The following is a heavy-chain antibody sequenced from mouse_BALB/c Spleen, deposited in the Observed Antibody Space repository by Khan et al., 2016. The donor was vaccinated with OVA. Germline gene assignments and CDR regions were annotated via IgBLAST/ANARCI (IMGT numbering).Heavy chain of an antibody. Sequence: EVQLQESEPGLVKPSQSLSLTCTVTGYSITSGYGWNWIRQFPGNKLEWMGYISYSGSTTYNPSLKSRISITRDTSKNQFFLQLNSVTTEDTATYYCARTARIKYWGQGTTLTVSS. CDR1: GYSITSGYG. D-gene: IGHD1-2*01. J-gene: IGHJ2*01. V-gene: IGHV3-2*02. CDR2: ISYSGST. CDR3: ARTARIKY.